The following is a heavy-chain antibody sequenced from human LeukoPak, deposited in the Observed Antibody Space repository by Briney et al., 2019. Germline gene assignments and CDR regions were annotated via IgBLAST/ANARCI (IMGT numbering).Heavy chain of an antibody. Sequence: PSETLSLTCTVSGGSISSYYWSWIRQPPGKGLEWIGYIYYSGSTNYNPSLKSRVTISVDTSKNQFSLKLSFVTAADTAVYYCARHAVPYYDFWSGYLGAFDIWGQGTMVTVSP. J-gene: IGHJ3*02. V-gene: IGHV4-59*08. CDR2: IYYSGST. D-gene: IGHD3-3*01. CDR1: GGSISSYY. CDR3: ARHAVPYYDFWSGYLGAFDI.